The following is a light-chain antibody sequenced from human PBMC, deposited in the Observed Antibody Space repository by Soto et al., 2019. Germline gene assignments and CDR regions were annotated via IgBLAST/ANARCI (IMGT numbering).Light chain of an antibody. Sequence: ELVVTQSPATLSVSPGERATLSCRASQSVRSDLAWYQQKPGQAPRLLIYGASTRATGIPGRFSGSGSRTEFNLSISSLQSEDFAVYYCQQHNNWPPWTFGQGTKVDIK. CDR2: GAS. CDR3: QQHNNWPPWT. V-gene: IGKV3-15*01. CDR1: QSVRSD. J-gene: IGKJ1*01.